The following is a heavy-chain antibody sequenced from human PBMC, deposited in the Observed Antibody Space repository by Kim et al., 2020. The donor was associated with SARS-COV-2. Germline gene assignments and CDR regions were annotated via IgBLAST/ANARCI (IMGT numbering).Heavy chain of an antibody. Sequence: GGSLRLSCATSGFTFSAYDMNWVRRAPGKGLEWLSFITKSSTTIYYAYSVKGRFTISRDNAKNSLYLQMNSLRDEDTALYYCVRDRMGGAFDIWGQGTMV. CDR1: GFTFSAYD. CDR2: ITKSSTTI. J-gene: IGHJ3*02. CDR3: VRDRMGGAFDI. V-gene: IGHV3-48*02. D-gene: IGHD3-16*01.